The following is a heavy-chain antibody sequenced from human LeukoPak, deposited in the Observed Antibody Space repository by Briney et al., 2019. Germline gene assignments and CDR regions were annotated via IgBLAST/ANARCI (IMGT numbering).Heavy chain of an antibody. Sequence: SETLSLTCAVSGGSISSSNWWSWVRQPPGKGLEWIGEIYHSGSTNYNPSLKSRVTISVDKSKNQFSLKLSSVTAADTAVYYCARVVVAASSAFDIWGQGTMVTVSS. D-gene: IGHD2-15*01. CDR3: ARVVVAASSAFDI. CDR2: IYHSGST. CDR1: GGSISSSNW. J-gene: IGHJ3*02. V-gene: IGHV4-4*02.